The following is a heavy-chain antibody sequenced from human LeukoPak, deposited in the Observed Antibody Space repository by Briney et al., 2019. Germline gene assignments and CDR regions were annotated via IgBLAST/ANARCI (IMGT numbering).Heavy chain of an antibody. D-gene: IGHD3-3*01. J-gene: IGHJ4*02. CDR2: IYYSGST. CDR1: GGSISSSSYY. Sequence: PSETLSLTCTVSGGSISSSSYYWGWIRQPPGKGLEWIGSIYYSGSTYYNPSLKSRVTISVDTSKNQFSLKLSSVTAADTAVYYCARHRFYYGAQANPFDYWGQGTLVTVSS. CDR3: ARHRFYYGAQANPFDY. V-gene: IGHV4-39*01.